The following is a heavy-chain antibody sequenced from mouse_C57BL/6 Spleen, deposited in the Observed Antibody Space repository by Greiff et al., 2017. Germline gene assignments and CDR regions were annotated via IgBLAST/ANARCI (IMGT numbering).Heavy chain of an antibody. CDR1: GFNIKDDY. CDR2: IDPENGDT. Sequence: EVQLVESGAELVRPGASVKLSCTASGFNIKDDYMHWVKQRPEQGLEWIGWIDPENGDTEYASKFQGKATITADTSSNTAYLQLSSLTSEDTAVYYCTIITTVVPFFDYWGQGTTLTVSS. CDR3: TIITTVVPFFDY. D-gene: IGHD1-1*01. V-gene: IGHV14-4*01. J-gene: IGHJ2*01.